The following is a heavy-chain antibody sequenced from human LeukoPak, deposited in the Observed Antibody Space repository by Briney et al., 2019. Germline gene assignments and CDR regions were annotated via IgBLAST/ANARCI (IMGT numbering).Heavy chain of an antibody. V-gene: IGHV4-59*12. CDR3: ARGLSGLRDY. Sequence: SETLSLTCTVSGGSLSSYYWSWIRQPPGKGLEWIGYIYYSGSTNYNPSLKSRVTISVDTSKNQFSLKLSSVTAADTAVYYCARGLSGLRDYWGQGTLVTVSS. CDR1: GGSLSSYY. J-gene: IGHJ4*02. CDR2: IYYSGST. D-gene: IGHD3-10*01.